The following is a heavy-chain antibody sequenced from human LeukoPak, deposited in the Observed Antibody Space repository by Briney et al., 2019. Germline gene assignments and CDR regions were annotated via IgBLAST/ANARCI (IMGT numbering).Heavy chain of an antibody. V-gene: IGHV4-59*08. J-gene: IGHJ5*02. CDR2: IYSSGST. CDR3: ARQEWGNWFDP. Sequence: SETLSLTCTVSGGSLKGHCWNWIRQTPEMGLEWIGYIYSSGSTKLNPSLKSRVIISLDTSKSQFSLKLSSVTAADTAVYYCARQEWGNWFDPWGQGTLVTVSS. D-gene: IGHD1-26*01. CDR1: GGSLKGHC.